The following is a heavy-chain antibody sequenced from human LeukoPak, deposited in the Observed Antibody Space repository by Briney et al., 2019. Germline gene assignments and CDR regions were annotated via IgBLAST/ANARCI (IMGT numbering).Heavy chain of an antibody. D-gene: IGHD1-26*01. CDR1: GFTFSTYS. CDR3: ARVLVGTTGTKNYFDY. Sequence: PGGSLRLSCAASGFTFSTYSMNWVRQAPGKGLEWVSYISSSSSTIYYADSVKGRFTISRDNAKNSLYLQMNSLRAEDTAVYYCARVLVGTTGTKNYFDYWGQGTLVTVSS. V-gene: IGHV3-48*04. CDR2: ISSSSSTI. J-gene: IGHJ4*02.